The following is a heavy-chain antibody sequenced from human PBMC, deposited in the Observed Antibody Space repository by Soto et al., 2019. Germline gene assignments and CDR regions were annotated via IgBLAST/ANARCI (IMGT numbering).Heavy chain of an antibody. CDR1: GFTFNTYD. CDR3: VRSGTARLLRHSWFDT. V-gene: IGHV3-21*01. D-gene: IGHD2-21*01. Sequence: EVQLVESGGGLVKPGGSLRLSCAASGFTFNTYDMNWVSQAPGTGLEWVSSITTSSAYIYYADSLKGRITISRDNAKNSLFLQMNSLRAEDTAVYYCVRSGTARLLRHSWFDTWGQGTLVTVSS. CDR2: ITTSSAYI. J-gene: IGHJ5*02.